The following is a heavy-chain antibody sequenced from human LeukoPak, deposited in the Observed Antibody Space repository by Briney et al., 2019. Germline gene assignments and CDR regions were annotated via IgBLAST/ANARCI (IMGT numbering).Heavy chain of an antibody. D-gene: IGHD3-10*01. J-gene: IGHJ4*02. V-gene: IGHV3-48*03. CDR1: GFTFSSYE. CDR2: ISSSGSAI. CDR3: AKDRMVRGLRYFDY. Sequence: GGSLRLSCAASGFTFSSYEMNWVRQAPGKGLEWVSYISSSGSAIYYADSVKGRFTISRDNAKNTLYLQMNSLRAEDTAVYYCAKDRMVRGLRYFDYWGQGTLVTVSS.